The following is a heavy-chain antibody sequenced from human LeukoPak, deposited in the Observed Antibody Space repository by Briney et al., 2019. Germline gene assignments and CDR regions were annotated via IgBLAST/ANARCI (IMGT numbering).Heavy chain of an antibody. Sequence: PGGSLRLSCAASGFTFSSYGMHWVRQAPGKGLVWVSRIDSDGRSTNYADSVKGRFTISRDNAKNTLYLQMSSLRAEDTAVYYCARVGYSYPKFDCWGQGTLVTVSS. V-gene: IGHV3-74*01. CDR1: GFTFSSYG. CDR2: IDSDGRST. CDR3: ARVGYSYPKFDC. J-gene: IGHJ4*02. D-gene: IGHD5-18*01.